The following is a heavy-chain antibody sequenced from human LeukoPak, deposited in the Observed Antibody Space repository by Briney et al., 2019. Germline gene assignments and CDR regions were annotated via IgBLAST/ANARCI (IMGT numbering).Heavy chain of an antibody. CDR2: ISGSGGST. Sequence: GGSLRLSCTASGFAFSVYAMSWLRQPPGKGLEWVSAISGSGGSTYYADSVKGRFTISRDNSKNTPYLQMNSLRAEGTAVYYCAKDHDSSGYPGFDYWGQGTLVTVSS. D-gene: IGHD3-22*01. J-gene: IGHJ4*02. CDR1: GFAFSVYA. V-gene: IGHV3-23*01. CDR3: AKDHDSSGYPGFDY.